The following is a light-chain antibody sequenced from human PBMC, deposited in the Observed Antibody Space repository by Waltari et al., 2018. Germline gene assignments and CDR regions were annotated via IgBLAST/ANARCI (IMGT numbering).Light chain of an antibody. CDR1: QGVNVY. J-gene: IGKJ1*01. CDR3: QQFNASPRT. CDR2: AAS. V-gene: IGKV1-9*01. Sequence: IQLTQSPSYLSASVGDRVTITCRASQGVNVYLAWYQQKPGKAPKLLIYAASTLQSGVSSRFSGSGSGTDFTLTINSLQPEDIATYYCQQFNASPRTFGQGTNVEIK.